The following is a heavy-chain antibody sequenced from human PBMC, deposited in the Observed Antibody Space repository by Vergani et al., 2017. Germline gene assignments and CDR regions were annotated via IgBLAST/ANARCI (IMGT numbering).Heavy chain of an antibody. Sequence: QVQLVQSGAEVKKPGASVRVSCKASGDTFSNYAITWVRQAPGQGLQWMGRMIPKFDSKNYAPRFQGRVTLTADASASTAYMELTSLTSEDTAVYFCARGASYFDSGGYADTWGQGTLVTVS. CDR2: MIPKFDSK. CDR3: ARGASYFDSGGYADT. CDR1: GDTFSNYA. D-gene: IGHD3-22*01. V-gene: IGHV1-69*18. J-gene: IGHJ5*02.